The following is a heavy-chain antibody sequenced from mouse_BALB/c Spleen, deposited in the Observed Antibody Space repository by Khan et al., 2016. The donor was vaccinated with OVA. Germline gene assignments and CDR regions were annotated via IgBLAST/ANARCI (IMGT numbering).Heavy chain of an antibody. J-gene: IGHJ2*01. D-gene: IGHD1-1*01. Sequence: QLVQSGPELKKPGETVKISCKASGYTFTNYGMNWVKQAPGKGLKWMGWINTNTGEPTYAEEFKGRFAFSLDTSASTASLQINNLKNEDTATYFCAREITSLFDPWGQGTTLTVSS. V-gene: IGHV9-3*02. CDR2: INTNTGEP. CDR3: AREITSLFDP. CDR1: GYTFTNYG.